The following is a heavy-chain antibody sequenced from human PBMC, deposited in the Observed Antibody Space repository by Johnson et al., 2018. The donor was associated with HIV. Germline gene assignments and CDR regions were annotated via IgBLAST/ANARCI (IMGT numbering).Heavy chain of an antibody. J-gene: IGHJ3*02. D-gene: IGHD2-8*01. CDR2: VSYDGSNK. Sequence: QVQLLESGGGVVQPGRSLRLSCAASGFTFSSYGMHWVRQAPGKGLEWVAVVSYDGSNKYYADSVKGRFTISRDNSKNTLYLQMNSLRAEDAAVYYCAKSTQARILSESGPYGAFDIWGQGTMVTVSS. CDR1: GFTFSSYG. V-gene: IGHV3-30*18. CDR3: AKSTQARILSESGPYGAFDI.